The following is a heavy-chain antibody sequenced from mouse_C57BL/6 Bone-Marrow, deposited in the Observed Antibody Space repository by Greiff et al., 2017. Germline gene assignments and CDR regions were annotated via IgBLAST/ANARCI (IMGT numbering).Heavy chain of an antibody. Sequence: EVNVVESGGDLVKPGGSLKLSCAASGFTFSSYGMSWVRQTPDKRLEWVATISSGGSYTYYPDSVKGRFTISRDNAKNTLYLQMSSLKSEDTAMYYCARVMDYWGQGTSVTVSS. V-gene: IGHV5-6*01. CDR2: ISSGGSYT. J-gene: IGHJ4*01. CDR3: ARVMDY. CDR1: GFTFSSYG.